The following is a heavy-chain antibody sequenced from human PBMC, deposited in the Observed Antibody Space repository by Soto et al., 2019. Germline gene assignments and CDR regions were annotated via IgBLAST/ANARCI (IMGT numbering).Heavy chain of an antibody. D-gene: IGHD6-19*01. CDR1: GYPFTSYG. CDR3: ARDRLIAVTGLLHY. CDR2: ISAYNGKT. V-gene: IGHV1-18*01. Sequence: QVQLVQSGAEVKKPGASVKVSCKTSGYPFTSYGINWVRQAPGQGPEWMGWISAYNGKTSYIQKFQVRVTMTTATPTSTAYMELRSLRSDDTAVYYCARDRLIAVTGLLHYWGQGTLVTVSS. J-gene: IGHJ4*02.